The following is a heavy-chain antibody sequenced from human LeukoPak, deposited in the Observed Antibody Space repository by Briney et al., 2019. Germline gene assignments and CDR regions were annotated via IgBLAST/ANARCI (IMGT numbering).Heavy chain of an antibody. Sequence: GGSLRLSCAASGFTFSSYAMSWVRQAPGKGLEWVSAISGSGGSTYYADSVKGRFTTSRDNSKNSLYLQMNSLRAEDTAVYYCARDGEYSSYSTFDYWGQGTLVTVSS. CDR2: ISGSGGST. CDR1: GFTFSSYA. D-gene: IGHD6-6*01. CDR3: ARDGEYSSYSTFDY. J-gene: IGHJ4*02. V-gene: IGHV3-23*01.